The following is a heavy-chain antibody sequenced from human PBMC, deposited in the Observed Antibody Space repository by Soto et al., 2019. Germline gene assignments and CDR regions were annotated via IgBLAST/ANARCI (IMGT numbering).Heavy chain of an antibody. CDR1: GFIVTNNH. CDR2: ILSGGQT. J-gene: IGHJ4*02. V-gene: IGHV3-66*01. CDR3: ARAIPRPPGE. Sequence: GGSLRLSCAASGFIVTNNHMNWVRQAPGKGLEWVAVILSGGQTYYADSVKGRFTISRDESKNTLYLQMDILRGDHTPVYFCARAIPRPPGEWRQGTLVTVSS.